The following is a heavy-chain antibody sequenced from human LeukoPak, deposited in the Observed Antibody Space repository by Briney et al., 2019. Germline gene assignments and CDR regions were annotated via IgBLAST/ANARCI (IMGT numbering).Heavy chain of an antibody. CDR3: AGRRLLDASFDY. Sequence: GGSLRLSCAASGFTVSNNYMSWVRQAPGKGLEWVSVIYSGDNTYYVESVKGRFTISRDNSKNTLFLQMNRLRAEDTAVYYCAGRRLLDASFDYWGQGTLVTVSS. CDR1: GFTVSNNY. J-gene: IGHJ4*02. D-gene: IGHD3-16*01. V-gene: IGHV3-66*02. CDR2: IYSGDNT.